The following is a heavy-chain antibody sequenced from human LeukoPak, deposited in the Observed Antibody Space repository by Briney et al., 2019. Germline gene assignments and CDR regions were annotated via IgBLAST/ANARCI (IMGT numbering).Heavy chain of an antibody. D-gene: IGHD2-15*01. CDR1: ELMFNKYG. Sequence: PGGSLRLSCAASELMFNKYGMNWVRQAPGKGLEWVASIWSDGENKGYADSVKGRFTISKDNSKNTLYLEMNSLRVEDTAVYYCTSGLADVSYYFDHWGQGTLVTVSS. CDR2: IWSDGENK. CDR3: TSGLADVSYYFDH. V-gene: IGHV3-33*03. J-gene: IGHJ4*02.